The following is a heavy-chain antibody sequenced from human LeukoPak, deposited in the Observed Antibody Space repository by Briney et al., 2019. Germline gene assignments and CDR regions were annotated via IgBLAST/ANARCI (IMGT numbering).Heavy chain of an antibody. CDR2: INPSGGST. J-gene: IGHJ4*02. D-gene: IGHD4-17*01. CDR3: ARNPSAYGDYVGDNFDY. V-gene: IGHV1-46*03. CDR1: GYTFTSYY. Sequence: ASVKVSCKASGYTFTSYYMHWVRQAPGQGLEWMGLINPSGGSTSYAQKFQGRVTMTRDTSTSTVYMELSSLRSEDTAVYYCARNPSAYGDYVGDNFDYWGQGTLVTVSS.